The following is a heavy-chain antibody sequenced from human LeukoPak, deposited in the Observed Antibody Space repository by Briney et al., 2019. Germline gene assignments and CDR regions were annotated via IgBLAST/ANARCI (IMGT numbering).Heavy chain of an antibody. CDR3: ARGDPHADL. CDR1: GFDLNTYE. CDR2: ITISGHTK. Sequence: GGSLRLSCAASGFDLNTYEMNWVRQAPGKGLEWIAGITISGHTKNYADSVKGRFTISRDNAGTSLYLQMNSLRVEDTGVYYCARGDPHADLWGQGTLVTVSS. J-gene: IGHJ5*02. V-gene: IGHV3-48*03.